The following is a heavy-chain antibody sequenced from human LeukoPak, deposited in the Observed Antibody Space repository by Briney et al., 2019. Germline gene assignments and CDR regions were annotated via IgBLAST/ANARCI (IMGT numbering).Heavy chain of an antibody. D-gene: IGHD3-3*01. CDR1: GFSFSTYT. CDR3: AKDLSAGVTYPRVDY. Sequence: GGSLRLSCAASGFSFSTYTMNWVRQAPGKGLEWVSAINGRGDSTFYADSVKGRFTISRDNSKNTLYLQVSSLRAEDTAVYYCAKDLSAGVTYPRVDYWGQGTLVTVSS. J-gene: IGHJ4*02. V-gene: IGHV3-23*01. CDR2: INGRGDST.